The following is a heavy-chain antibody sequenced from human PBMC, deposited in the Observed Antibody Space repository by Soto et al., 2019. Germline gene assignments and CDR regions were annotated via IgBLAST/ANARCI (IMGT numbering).Heavy chain of an antibody. V-gene: IGHV5-51*01. CDR1: GYSFTSYW. CDR3: AREGAAGTMVRGVPNAFDI. J-gene: IGHJ3*02. D-gene: IGHD3-10*01. Sequence: GESLKISCKGSGYSFTSYWIGWVRQMPGKGLKWMGIIYPGDSDTRYSPSFQGQVTISADKSISTAYLQWSSLKASDTAMYYCAREGAAGTMVRGVPNAFDIWGQGTMVTVSS. CDR2: IYPGDSDT.